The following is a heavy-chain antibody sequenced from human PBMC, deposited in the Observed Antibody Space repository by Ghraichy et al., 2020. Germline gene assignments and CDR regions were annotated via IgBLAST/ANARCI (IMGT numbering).Heavy chain of an antibody. CDR1: GFTFSNYG. CDR2: ISGNGDET. D-gene: IGHD3-10*01. V-gene: IGHV3-23*01. J-gene: IGHJ5*02. Sequence: GESLNISCATSGFTFSNYGMSWIRQAPGKGLEWVSAISGNGDETYYADSVKGRFTISRDNSMDTLYLQMNSLRAEDTAVYYCASHYGSGSSNWLDPWGQGTLVTVSS. CDR3: ASHYGSGSSNWLDP.